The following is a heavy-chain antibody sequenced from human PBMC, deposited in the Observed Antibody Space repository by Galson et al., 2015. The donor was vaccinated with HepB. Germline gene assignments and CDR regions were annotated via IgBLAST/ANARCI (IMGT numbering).Heavy chain of an antibody. CDR3: AKDGVSLGALPTAVFCYYYYMDV. CDR1: GFSFDNYA. J-gene: IGHJ6*03. D-gene: IGHD2-21*02. CDR2: ISSDGSNK. V-gene: IGHV3-30*18. Sequence: SLRLSCAASGFSFDNYAIHWVRQAPGKGLEWVAVISSDGSNKYYADSVKGRFTISRDNSKNTLYIQMNSLRPADTAVYYCAKDGVSLGALPTAVFCYYYYMDVWGKGTTVTVSS.